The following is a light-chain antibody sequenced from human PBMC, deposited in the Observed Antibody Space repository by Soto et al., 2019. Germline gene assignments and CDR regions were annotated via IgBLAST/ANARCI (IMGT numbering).Light chain of an antibody. J-gene: IGKJ5*01. Sequence: DIQMTQSPSSLSASVGDRVTITCRASQSIGSYLNWYQKKXGKDPNXXMYAASNLQSGVPSRFSGSGSGTDFTLTITSLQSEDFATYDCQQSHSTPNTFGQGTRLEIK. CDR2: AAS. CDR1: QSIGSY. V-gene: IGKV1-39*01. CDR3: QQSHSTPNT.